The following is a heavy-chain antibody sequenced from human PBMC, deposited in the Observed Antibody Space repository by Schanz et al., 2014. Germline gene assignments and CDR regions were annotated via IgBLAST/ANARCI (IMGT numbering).Heavy chain of an antibody. D-gene: IGHD3-10*01. CDR2: VNPSVRGT. J-gene: IGHJ4*02. CDR3: ARGRGFYDY. CDR1: GYTLSAYS. V-gene: IGHV1-46*01. Sequence: QVQLVQSGAEVEKPGASVKVSCKASGYTLSAYSLHWVRQAPGQGLEWMGIVNPSVRGTHFAREFQGRVSITADTSTNTAYMELSSLTSENTAVHYCARGRGFYDYWGQGTLVTVSS.